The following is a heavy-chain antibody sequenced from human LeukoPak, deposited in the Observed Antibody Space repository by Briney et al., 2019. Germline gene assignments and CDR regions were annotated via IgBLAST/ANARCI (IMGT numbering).Heavy chain of an antibody. V-gene: IGHV4-59*08. CDR2: IYYSGST. J-gene: IGHJ5*02. D-gene: IGHD3-3*01. Sequence: ETLSLSCSVAGGSIISYYGSWIRQPPGKGLEWIGYIYYSGSTNYNPSLKSRVTISVDTSKNQFSLKLSSVTAADTAVYYCARQLERHWFDPWGQGTLVTVSS. CDR1: GGSIISYY. CDR3: ARQLERHWFDP.